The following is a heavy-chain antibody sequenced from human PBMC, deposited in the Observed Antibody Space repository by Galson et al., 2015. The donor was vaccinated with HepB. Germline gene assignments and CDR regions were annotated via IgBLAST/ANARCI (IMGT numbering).Heavy chain of an antibody. D-gene: IGHD2-2*01. CDR1: GFTFSSYG. CDR3: AKEQYCSSTGCFNYFDF. V-gene: IGHV3-23*01. CDR2: IRGSGGNT. J-gene: IGHJ4*02. Sequence: PRLSCAASGFTFSSYGMSWVRQAPGKGLEWVSTIRGSGGNTYYADSVKGRFTISRDNSKNTLYLQMNSLRAEDTAIYYCAKEQYCSSTGCFNYFDFWGQGTLVTVSS.